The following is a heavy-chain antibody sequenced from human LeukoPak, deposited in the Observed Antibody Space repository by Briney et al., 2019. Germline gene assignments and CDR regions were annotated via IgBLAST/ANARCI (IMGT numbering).Heavy chain of an antibody. J-gene: IGHJ4*02. Sequence: SETLSLTCAVYGGSFSGYYWSWIRQPPGKGLEWIGEINHSGSTNYNPSLKSRVTISVDTSKNQFSLKLSSVTAADTAVYYCARGRPNLVRRSIYFDYWGQGTLVTVSS. V-gene: IGHV4-34*01. CDR3: ARGRPNLVRRSIYFDY. CDR1: GGSFSGYY. D-gene: IGHD6-13*01. CDR2: INHSGST.